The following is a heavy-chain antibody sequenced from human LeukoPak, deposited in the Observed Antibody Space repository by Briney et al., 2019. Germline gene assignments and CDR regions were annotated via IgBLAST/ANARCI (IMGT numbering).Heavy chain of an antibody. V-gene: IGHV3-30*02. CDR3: AKATPVTSFDY. CDR1: GSTFSTFG. D-gene: IGHD4-23*01. Sequence: GGSLRLSCAASGSTFSTFGMHWVRQAPGKGLDWVAFIRFDGSDKYYADSVKGRFTISRDNSKNTVCLQMNSLRAEDTAMYYCAKATPVTSFDYWGQGTLVTVSS. J-gene: IGHJ4*02. CDR2: IRFDGSDK.